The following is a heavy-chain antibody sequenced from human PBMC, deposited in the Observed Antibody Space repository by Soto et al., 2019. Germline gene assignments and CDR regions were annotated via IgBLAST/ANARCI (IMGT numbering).Heavy chain of an antibody. Sequence: SETLSLTCAVSGDSITSSYWSWLRQPPGKGLEWIADIHHSGVTNYNPSLKSRVIISLDRSKNQFSLQLNSMTAADPAVFFCGRRAGGAVTGSCDNWLDPWGKGILVTVSS. CDR3: GRRAGGAVTGSCDNWLDP. V-gene: IGHV4-4*02. J-gene: IGHJ5*02. CDR2: IHHSGVT. D-gene: IGHD1-20*01. CDR1: GDSITSSYW.